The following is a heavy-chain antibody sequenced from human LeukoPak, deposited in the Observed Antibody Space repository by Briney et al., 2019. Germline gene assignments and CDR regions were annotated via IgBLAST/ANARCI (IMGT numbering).Heavy chain of an antibody. CDR3: ARDPNYDILTGHSYYYGMDV. D-gene: IGHD3-9*01. Sequence: SVKVSCKASGGTFSSYAISWVRQAPGQGLEWMGGIIPIFGTANYAQKFQGRVTITADESTSTAYMELSSLRSEDTAVYYCARDPNYDILTGHSYYYGMDVWGQGTTVTVSS. V-gene: IGHV1-69*13. CDR2: IIPIFGTA. CDR1: GGTFSSYA. J-gene: IGHJ6*02.